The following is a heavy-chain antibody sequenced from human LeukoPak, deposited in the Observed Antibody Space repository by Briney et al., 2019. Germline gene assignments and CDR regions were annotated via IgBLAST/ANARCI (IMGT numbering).Heavy chain of an antibody. CDR3: ARGWEYFDS. D-gene: IGHD6-19*01. CDR1: GGSISSSNW. J-gene: IGHJ4*02. Sequence: SGTLSLTCAVSGGSISSSNWWSWVRQPPGKGLEWIGEIYHTGSATYNPSLNSRVTISLDKSKNQFSLKLTSVTASDTAVYYCARGWEYFDSWGQGTLVVVSS. CDR2: IYHTGSA. V-gene: IGHV4-4*02.